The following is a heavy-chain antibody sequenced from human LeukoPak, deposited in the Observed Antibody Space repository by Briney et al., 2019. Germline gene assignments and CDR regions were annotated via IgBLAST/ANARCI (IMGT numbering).Heavy chain of an antibody. D-gene: IGHD2-2*01. CDR3: VGYCSTTSCYGVDY. V-gene: IGHV3-48*01. CDR2: ISSSSSAI. CDR1: GFTFSSYS. J-gene: IGHJ4*02. Sequence: GGSLRLSCAASGFTFSSYSMNWVRQAPGKGPEWVSYISSSSSAIYYADSVKGRFTISRDNAKNSLYLQMNSLRAEDTAVYYCVGYCSTTSCYGVDYWGQGTLVTVSS.